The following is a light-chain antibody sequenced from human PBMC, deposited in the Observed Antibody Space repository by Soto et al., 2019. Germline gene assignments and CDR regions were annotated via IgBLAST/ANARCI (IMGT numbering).Light chain of an antibody. J-gene: IGKJ1*01. V-gene: IGKV3-20*01. CDR2: GTS. CDR1: QSVHVSY. CDR3: QQYGSSFWT. Sequence: EVVLTQSPGTLSLSPGATATLSCRASQSVHVSYLAWYQQKPGQAPSLLIYGTSSRATGIPDRFSGSGSGTDFTLTISRLEPEDFAVYYCQQYGSSFWTLGQGTKVDIK.